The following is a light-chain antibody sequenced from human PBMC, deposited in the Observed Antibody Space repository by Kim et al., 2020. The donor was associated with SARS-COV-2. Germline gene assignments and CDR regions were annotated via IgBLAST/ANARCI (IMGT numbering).Light chain of an antibody. CDR1: NIRSKS. Sequence: SYELTQPPSVSVAPGETARMTCGGNNIRSKSVHWYQQKPGQAPVLVIYYDTDRPSWIPERFSGSNSENTATLTISRVVAGDEADYYCQVWDMSSYHVVFGGGTQLTVL. V-gene: IGLV3-21*04. CDR2: YDT. J-gene: IGLJ2*01. CDR3: QVWDMSSYHVV.